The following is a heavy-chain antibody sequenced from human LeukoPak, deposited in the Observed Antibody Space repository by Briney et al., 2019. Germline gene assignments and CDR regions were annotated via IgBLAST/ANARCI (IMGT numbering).Heavy chain of an antibody. CDR3: ARHSEAVPYYFDY. CDR2: IYYSGST. D-gene: IGHD2-2*01. J-gene: IGHJ4*02. CDR1: GGSISNSSYY. Sequence: PSETLSLTCTVSGGSISNSSYYWGWIRQPPGQGLEWIGSIYYSGSTYYNPSLKSRVTIAVDTSKNQFSLKLSSVTAADTAVYYCARHSEAVPYYFDYCGQGTLVTVSS. V-gene: IGHV4-39*01.